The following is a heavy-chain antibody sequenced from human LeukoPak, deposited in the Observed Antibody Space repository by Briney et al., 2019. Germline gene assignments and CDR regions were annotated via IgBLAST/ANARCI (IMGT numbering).Heavy chain of an antibody. CDR2: IYYSGST. CDR3: AREVRGVIDAFDI. CDR1: GGSISSYY. D-gene: IGHD3-10*01. Sequence: TSETLSLTCTVSGGSISSYYWSWIRQPPGKGLEWIGYIYYSGSTNYNPSLKSRVTISVDTSKNQFSLKLSSVTAADTAVYYCAREVRGVIDAFDIWGQGTMVTVSS. V-gene: IGHV4-59*08. J-gene: IGHJ3*02.